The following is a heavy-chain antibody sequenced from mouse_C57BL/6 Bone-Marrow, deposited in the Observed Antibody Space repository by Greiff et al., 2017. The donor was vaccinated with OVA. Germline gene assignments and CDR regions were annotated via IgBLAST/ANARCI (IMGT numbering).Heavy chain of an antibody. CDR1: GYTFTEYT. V-gene: IGHV1-62-2*01. J-gene: IGHJ2*01. D-gene: IGHD3-2*02. CDR2: FYPGSGSI. CDR3: ARHEEKTAQATYYFDY. Sequence: QVQLKQSGAELVKPGASVKLSCKASGYTFTEYTIHWVKQRSGQGLEWIGWFYPGSGSIKYNEKFKDKATLTADKSSSTVYMELSRLTSEDSAVYFCARHEEKTAQATYYFDYWGQGTTLTVSS.